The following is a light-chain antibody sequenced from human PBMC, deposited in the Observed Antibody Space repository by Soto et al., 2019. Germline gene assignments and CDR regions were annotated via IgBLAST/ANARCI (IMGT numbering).Light chain of an antibody. CDR3: QKYNSAPLT. J-gene: IGKJ4*01. CDR1: QDINKN. CDR2: AAS. V-gene: IGKV1-27*01. Sequence: DIQMTQSPSSLSASVVDRVTITCQASQDINKNLIWYQQKPGKVPKLLIYAASTLQSGVPSRFSGSGSGTDFTLTISSLQPEDVATYYCQKYNSAPLTFGGGTKVDIK.